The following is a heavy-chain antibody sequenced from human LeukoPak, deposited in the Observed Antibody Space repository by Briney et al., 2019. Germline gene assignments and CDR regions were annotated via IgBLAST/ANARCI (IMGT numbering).Heavy chain of an antibody. CDR3: ARGSLRCSSTSCYNWYFDL. J-gene: IGHJ2*01. CDR1: GGSITSTNY. Sequence: SGTLSLTCGVSGGSITSTNYWTWVRQPPGKGLEWIGYIYYSGSTNYNPSLKSRVTISVDTSKNQFSLKLSSVTAADTAVYYCARGSLRCSSTSCYNWYFDLWGRGTLVTVSS. CDR2: IYYSGST. D-gene: IGHD2-2*02. V-gene: IGHV4-4*02.